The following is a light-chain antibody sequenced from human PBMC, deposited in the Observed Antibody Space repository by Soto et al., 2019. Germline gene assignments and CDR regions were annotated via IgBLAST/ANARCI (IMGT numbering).Light chain of an antibody. CDR1: QGISSY. CDR3: QQAYSAPIT. J-gene: IGKJ5*01. V-gene: IGKV1-8*01. Sequence: AIQITQSPSSLSASTGDRVTITCRASQGISSYLAWYQQKPGKAPNLLIYMASSLQSGVPSRFSGSGSGTDFTLTISSLQPEDFASYFCQQAYSAPITFGQGTRLEIK. CDR2: MAS.